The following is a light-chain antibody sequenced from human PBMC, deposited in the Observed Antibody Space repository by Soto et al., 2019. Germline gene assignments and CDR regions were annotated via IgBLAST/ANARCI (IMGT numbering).Light chain of an antibody. CDR2: EVS. Sequence: QSVLTQPPSASGSPGQSVTISCTGTSSDVGGYNYVSWYQQHPGKAPKVMIYEVSERPSGVPDRFSGSKSGNTASLTVSGLQAEDEADYYCSSYAGSNNLLFGGGTKVTVL. J-gene: IGLJ2*01. CDR1: SSDVGGYNY. V-gene: IGLV2-8*01. CDR3: SSYAGSNNLL.